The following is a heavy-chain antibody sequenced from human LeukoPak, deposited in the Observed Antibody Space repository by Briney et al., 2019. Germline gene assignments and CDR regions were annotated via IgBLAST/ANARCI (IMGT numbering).Heavy chain of an antibody. CDR2: IYYSGIT. J-gene: IGHJ6*03. Sequence: SETLSLTCTVSGGSINPYYWIWIRQSPGTGLEWIGYIYYSGITDYNPSLKSRVTFSIDTSKEPFSLNLTSVTAADTAIYFCARGGSHYYYYMDVWGKGTRVTVSS. V-gene: IGHV4-59*01. CDR1: GGSINPYY. CDR3: ARGGSHYYYYMDV. D-gene: IGHD1-26*01.